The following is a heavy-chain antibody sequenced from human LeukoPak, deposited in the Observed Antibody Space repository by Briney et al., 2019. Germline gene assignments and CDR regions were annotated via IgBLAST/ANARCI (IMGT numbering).Heavy chain of an antibody. J-gene: IGHJ4*02. CDR1: GFTISSHE. D-gene: IGHD3-9*01. CDR2: ISSSGTSI. Sequence: GGSLRLSCAASGFTISSHEMNWVRQAPGKGLEWVSYISSSGTSIYYADSVKGRFTISRDNAKNSLYLQMNSLRAEDTAVYYCASDEYYDILTGYFSPGFWGQGTLVTVSS. V-gene: IGHV3-48*03. CDR3: ASDEYYDILTGYFSPGF.